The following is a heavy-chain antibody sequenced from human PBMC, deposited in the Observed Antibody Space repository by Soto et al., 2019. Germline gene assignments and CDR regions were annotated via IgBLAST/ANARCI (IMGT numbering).Heavy chain of an antibody. J-gene: IGHJ3*02. Sequence: GESLKISCAASGFTFSSYGMHWVHQAPGKGLEWVAVIWYDGSNKYYADSVKGRFTISRDTSKNTLYLQMNSLRAEDTAVYYCASALIAVAGGGAFDIWGQGTMVTVSS. CDR3: ASALIAVAGGGAFDI. D-gene: IGHD6-19*01. CDR1: GFTFSSYG. CDR2: IWYDGSNK. V-gene: IGHV3-33*01.